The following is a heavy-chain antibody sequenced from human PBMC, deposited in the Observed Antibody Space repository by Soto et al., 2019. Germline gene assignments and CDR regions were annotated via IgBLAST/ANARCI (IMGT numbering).Heavy chain of an antibody. CDR2: IIPVSGAA. CDR1: GGTFGSYA. Sequence: QVQLVQSGAEAKKPGSSVKVSCKASGGTFGSYAFSWVRQAPGQGLEWMGGIIPVSGAAHYAQKFQGRVTITADESTSTAYMELSSLSSQDTAVYYCATALGCRSTSCTLDYWGQGTRVIVSS. D-gene: IGHD2-2*01. CDR3: ATALGCRSTSCTLDY. J-gene: IGHJ4*02. V-gene: IGHV1-69*01.